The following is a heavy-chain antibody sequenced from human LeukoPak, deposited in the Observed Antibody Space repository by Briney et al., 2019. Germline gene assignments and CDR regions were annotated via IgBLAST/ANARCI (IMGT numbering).Heavy chain of an antibody. CDR2: IYYSGST. D-gene: IGHD2-8*02. Sequence: SETLSLTCTVSGGSISSYYWSWIRQPPGKGLEWIGYIYYSGSTNYNPSLKSRVTISVDTSKNQFSLKLSSVTAADTAVYYCARGLHVLTDWFDPWGQGTLVTVSS. J-gene: IGHJ5*02. V-gene: IGHV4-59*12. CDR1: GGSISSYY. CDR3: ARGLHVLTDWFDP.